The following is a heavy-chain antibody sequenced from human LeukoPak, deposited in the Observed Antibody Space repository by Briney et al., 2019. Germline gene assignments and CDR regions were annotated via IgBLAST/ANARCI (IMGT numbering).Heavy chain of an antibody. V-gene: IGHV3-30-3*01. J-gene: IGHJ6*02. D-gene: IGHD5-24*01. CDR1: GFTFSSYA. CDR2: ISYDGSNK. Sequence: GRSLRLSCAASGFTFSSYAMHWVRQAPGKGLDWVAVISYDGSNKYYADSVKGRFTISRDNSKNTLYLQMNSLRAEDTAVYCCARDVEMATTYYYYGMDVWGQGTTVTVSS. CDR3: ARDVEMATTYYYYGMDV.